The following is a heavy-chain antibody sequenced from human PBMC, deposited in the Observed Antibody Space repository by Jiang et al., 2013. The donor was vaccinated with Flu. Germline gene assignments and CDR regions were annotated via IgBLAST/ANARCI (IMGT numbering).Heavy chain of an antibody. Sequence: GSGLVKPSGTLSLNCVVSGDSISSNNWWSWVRQPPGKGLEWIGEIHRSGSTNYSPSLRSRITMSMDKTKNQFSLKLSSVTAADTAVYFCTRARAYHNWFDPWGQGTLVTVSS. V-gene: IGHV4-4*02. CDR2: IHRSGST. J-gene: IGHJ5*02. CDR3: TRARAYHNWFDP. CDR1: GDSISSNNW.